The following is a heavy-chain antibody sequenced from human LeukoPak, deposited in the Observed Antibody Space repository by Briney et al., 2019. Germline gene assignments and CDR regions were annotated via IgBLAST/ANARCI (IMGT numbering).Heavy chain of an antibody. D-gene: IGHD3-22*01. CDR2: INPNSGGT. Sequence: GASVKVSCKASGYTFTGCYMHGVRQAPAQGLEWMGWINPNSGGTNYAQKFQGRVTMTRDTSISTAYMELSKLRSDDTAVYYCARGVIVVVRGYYFDYWGQGTLVTVPS. V-gene: IGHV1-2*02. J-gene: IGHJ4*02. CDR3: ARGVIVVVRGYYFDY. CDR1: GYTFTGCY.